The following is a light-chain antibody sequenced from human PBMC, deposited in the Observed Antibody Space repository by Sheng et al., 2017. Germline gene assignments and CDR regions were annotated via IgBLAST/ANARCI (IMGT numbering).Light chain of an antibody. J-gene: IGLJ2*01. CDR2: DVN. Sequence: QSALTQPRSVSGSPGQSVTISCTGTSSDVGGHNYVSWYQQHPGKAPKLMIYDVNKRPSGVPERFSGSKSGNTASLTISGLQAEDEADYFCCSYAGSSTFHVVFGGGTKLTVL. CDR3: CSYAGSSTFHVV. V-gene: IGLV2-11*01. CDR1: SSDVGGHNY.